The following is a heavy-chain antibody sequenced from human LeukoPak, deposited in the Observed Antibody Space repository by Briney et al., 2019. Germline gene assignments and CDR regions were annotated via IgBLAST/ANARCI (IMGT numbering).Heavy chain of an antibody. V-gene: IGHV1-69*06. D-gene: IGHD3-22*01. Sequence: ASVKVSCKASGGTFSSYAISWVRQAPGQGLEWMGGIIPIFGTAHYAQKFQGRVTITADKSTSTAYMELSSLRSEDTAVYYCARDPLNYYDSSGYYYAPGAFDIWGQGTMVTVSS. CDR3: ARDPLNYYDSSGYYYAPGAFDI. CDR1: GGTFSSYA. J-gene: IGHJ3*02. CDR2: IIPIFGTA.